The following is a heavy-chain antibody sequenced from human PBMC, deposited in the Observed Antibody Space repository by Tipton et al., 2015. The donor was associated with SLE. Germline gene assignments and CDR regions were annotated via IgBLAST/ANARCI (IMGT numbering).Heavy chain of an antibody. Sequence: TLSLTCTVSGGSISSSSYYWGWLRQPPGKGLEWIGSIYYSGNNYYNPSLKSRVTISVDTSKNQFSLKLSSVTAADTAVYYCARHPPPYGDYGSYFDFWGQGTLVTVSS. V-gene: IGHV4-39*07. CDR2: IYYSGNN. J-gene: IGHJ4*02. CDR1: GGSISSSSYY. D-gene: IGHD4-17*01. CDR3: ARHPPPYGDYGSYFDF.